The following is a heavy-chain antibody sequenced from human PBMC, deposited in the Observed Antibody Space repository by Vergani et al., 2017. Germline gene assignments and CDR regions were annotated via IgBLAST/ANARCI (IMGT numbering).Heavy chain of an antibody. D-gene: IGHD6-13*01. Sequence: QVQLVQSGAEVKKPGASVKVSCKASGYTFTSYGISWVRQAPGKGLEWMGGFDPEDGETIYAQKFQGRVTMTEDTSTDTAYMELSSLRSEDTAVYYCATGGSSSPDYYYYGMDVWGQGTTVTVSS. CDR1: GYTFTSYG. J-gene: IGHJ6*02. CDR3: ATGGSSSPDYYYYGMDV. V-gene: IGHV1-24*01. CDR2: FDPEDGET.